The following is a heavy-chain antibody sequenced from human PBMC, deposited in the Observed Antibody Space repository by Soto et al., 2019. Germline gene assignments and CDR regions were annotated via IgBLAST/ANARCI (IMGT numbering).Heavy chain of an antibody. CDR3: ATGTIGTFDS. D-gene: IGHD1-1*01. V-gene: IGHV4-39*01. CDR1: GGSISSSRYH. J-gene: IGHJ4*02. Sequence: PSETLSLTCAVSGGSISSSRYHWGWIRQPPGRGLEWIGHLYYIGSTYYTPSLKSRVNMSVDTSKNQFSLTLNSVSAADTAVYYCATGTIGTFDSWGQGILVTVSS. CDR2: LYYIGST.